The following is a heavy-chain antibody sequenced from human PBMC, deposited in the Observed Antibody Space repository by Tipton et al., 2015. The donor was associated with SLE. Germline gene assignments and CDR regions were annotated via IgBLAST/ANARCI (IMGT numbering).Heavy chain of an antibody. CDR1: GGSLSNYY. CDR3: TRVPRYNWNYIAD. D-gene: IGHD1-7*01. V-gene: IGHV4-34*01. Sequence: TLSLTCAVYGGSLSNYYWSWIRQPPGKGLEWIGDINQSGSTNYSPSLKSRVTISIDKSKNQFSLKLTSVTAADTAVYHCTRVPRYNWNYIADWGQGTLVSVSS. J-gene: IGHJ4*02. CDR2: INQSGST.